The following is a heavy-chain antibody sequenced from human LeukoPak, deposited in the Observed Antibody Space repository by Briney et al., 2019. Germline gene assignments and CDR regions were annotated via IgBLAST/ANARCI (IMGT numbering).Heavy chain of an antibody. CDR2: ISKSGGP. CDR1: GDSSNRNINTYY. D-gene: IGHD2/OR15-2a*01. Sequence: SETLSLTCTVSGDSSNRNINTYYWGWIRQAPGEGLEWIGYISKSGGPTYRPSLKSRVTISLDTSKNEFSLNLNSVTAADTAVYYCAKYHWYFDMWGRGTLVTVSS. J-gene: IGHJ2*01. CDR3: AKYHWYFDM. V-gene: IGHV4-61*05.